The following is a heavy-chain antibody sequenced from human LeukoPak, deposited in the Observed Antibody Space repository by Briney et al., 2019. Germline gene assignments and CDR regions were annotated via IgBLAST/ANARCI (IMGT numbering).Heavy chain of an antibody. J-gene: IGHJ4*02. CDR1: GGSISSYY. CDR3: ASQVGATTYFDY. V-gene: IGHV4-59*08. CDR2: IYHSGST. Sequence: SETLSLTCTVSGGSISSYYWSWIRQPPGKGLEWIGSIYHSGSTYYNPSLKSRVTISVDTSKNQFSLKLSSVTAADTAVYYCASQVGATTYFDYWGQGTLVTVSS. D-gene: IGHD1-26*01.